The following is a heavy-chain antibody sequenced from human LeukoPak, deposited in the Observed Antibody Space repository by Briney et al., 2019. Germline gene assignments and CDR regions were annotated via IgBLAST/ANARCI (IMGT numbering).Heavy chain of an antibody. CDR2: ISGSGGST. V-gene: IGHV3-23*01. D-gene: IGHD3-22*01. Sequence: GGSLRLSCAASGFTFSSYAMSWVRQAPGKGLEWVSAISGSGGSTYYADSVKGRFTISRDNSKNTLYLQMNSLRAEDTAVYYCATASLADGSGFYYADDYWGQGTLVTVSS. CDR1: GFTFSSYA. CDR3: ATASLADGSGFYYADDY. J-gene: IGHJ4*02.